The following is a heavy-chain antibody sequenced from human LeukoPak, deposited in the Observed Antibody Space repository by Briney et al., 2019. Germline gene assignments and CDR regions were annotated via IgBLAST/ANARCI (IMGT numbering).Heavy chain of an antibody. J-gene: IGHJ4*02. D-gene: IGHD3-3*02. CDR3: ARGHFWSGYYIYSLDY. V-gene: IGHV4-59*01. Sequence: PSETLSLTCTVSGSSISSYYWSWIRQPPGKGLEWIGYIYYSGSTNYNPSLKSRVTISVDTSKNQFSLKLSSVTAADTAVYYCARGHFWSGYYIYSLDYWGQGTLVTVSS. CDR2: IYYSGST. CDR1: GSSISSYY.